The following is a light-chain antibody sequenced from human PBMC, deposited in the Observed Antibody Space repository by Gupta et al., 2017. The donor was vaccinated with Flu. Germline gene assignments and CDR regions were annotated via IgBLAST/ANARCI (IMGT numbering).Light chain of an antibody. Sequence: EIVMTQSPATVSVSPGEKVTLSCRASQSVRGNLAWYQQSPGQAPRLLFFGASTRASGIPARFTDRGAGTEFTLTISGRQSEDFAVYYCQQYQDWPPFTFGQGTRLDVK. CDR2: GAS. V-gene: IGKV3-15*01. CDR3: QQYQDWPPFT. CDR1: QSVRGN. J-gene: IGKJ2*01.